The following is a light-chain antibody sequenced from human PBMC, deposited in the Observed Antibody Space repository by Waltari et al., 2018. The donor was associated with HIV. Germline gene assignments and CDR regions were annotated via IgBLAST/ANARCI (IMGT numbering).Light chain of an antibody. J-gene: IGKJ1*01. CDR3: MQGTHWPWT. CDR2: KVS. Sequence: DVVMTQSPLSLPVTLGQPASIPFRSSQSLVYSYGNTYLNWFQQRPGQSPRRLIYKVSNRDSGVPDRFSGSGSGTDFTLKISRVEAEDVGVYYCMQGTHWPWTFGQGTKVEIK. CDR1: QSLVYSYGNTY. V-gene: IGKV2-30*01.